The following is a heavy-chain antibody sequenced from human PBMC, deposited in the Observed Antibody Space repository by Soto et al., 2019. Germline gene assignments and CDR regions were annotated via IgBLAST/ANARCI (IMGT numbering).Heavy chain of an antibody. CDR3: AKGGVGSTSNAFDI. CDR1: GFTFSSYA. CDR2: ISYDGSNK. J-gene: IGHJ3*02. V-gene: IGHV3-30*18. Sequence: VQLLESGGGLVQPGGSLRLSCAASGFTFSSYAMSWVRQAPGKGLEWVAVISYDGSNKYYADSVKGRFTISRDNSKNTLYLQMNSLRAEDTAVYYCAKGGVGSTSNAFDIWGQGTMVTVSS. D-gene: IGHD1-26*01.